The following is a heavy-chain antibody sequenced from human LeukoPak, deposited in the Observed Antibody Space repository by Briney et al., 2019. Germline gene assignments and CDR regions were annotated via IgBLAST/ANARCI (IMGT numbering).Heavy chain of an antibody. V-gene: IGHV3-30*18. D-gene: IGHD3-3*01. J-gene: IGHJ4*02. CDR3: AKDRRYAPLFTISNYFDY. Sequence: GGSLRPSCAASGFTFSSYGMHWVRQAPGKGLEWVAVISYDGSNKYYADSVKGRFTISRDNSKNTLYLQMNSLRAEDTAVYYCAKDRRYAPLFTISNYFDYWGQGTLVTVSS. CDR1: GFTFSSYG. CDR2: ISYDGSNK.